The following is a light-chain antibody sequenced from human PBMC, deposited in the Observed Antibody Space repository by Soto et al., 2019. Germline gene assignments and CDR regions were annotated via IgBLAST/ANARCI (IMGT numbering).Light chain of an antibody. V-gene: IGKV1-39*01. J-gene: IGKJ4*01. CDR1: QSISSY. CDR3: QQSYSTLLT. CDR2: AAS. Sequence: DIQMTQSPSSLSASVGDRVTITCRASQSISSYLNWYQQKPGKAPKLLIYAASSLQIGVPSRFSGSGSGTDFTLTISSLQPEDFATYYCQQSYSTLLTFGGGTKVDIK.